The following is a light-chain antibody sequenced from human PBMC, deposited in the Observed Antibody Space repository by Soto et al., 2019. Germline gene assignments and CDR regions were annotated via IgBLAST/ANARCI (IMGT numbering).Light chain of an antibody. CDR2: ETS. CDR3: QQSFSPPYT. V-gene: IGKV1-39*01. CDR1: QSLSSR. J-gene: IGKJ2*01. Sequence: IQMTQSPSSMSASVGDRVTITCRASQSLSSRLTWYQQKPGEAPKLLIYETSSLHSGVPSRFSGSGSETDFTLTIKSLQPEDFATYYCQQSFSPPYTFGHGTKLEIK.